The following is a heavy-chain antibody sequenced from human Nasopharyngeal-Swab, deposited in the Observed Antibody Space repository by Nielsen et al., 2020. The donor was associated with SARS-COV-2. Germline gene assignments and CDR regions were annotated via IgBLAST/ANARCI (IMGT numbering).Heavy chain of an antibody. Sequence: SVKVSCKASGGTFSSYAISWVRQAPGQGLEWMGRIIPILGIANYAQKFQGRVTITADKSTSTAYMELSSLRSEDTAVYYCARKGGTRDGFDPWGQGTLVTVSS. CDR3: ARKGGTRDGFDP. D-gene: IGHD2-15*01. J-gene: IGHJ5*02. CDR1: GGTFSSYA. V-gene: IGHV1-69*04. CDR2: IIPILGIA.